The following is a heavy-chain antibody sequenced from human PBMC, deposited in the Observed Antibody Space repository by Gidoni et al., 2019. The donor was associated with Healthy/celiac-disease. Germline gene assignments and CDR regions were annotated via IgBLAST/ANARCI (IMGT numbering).Heavy chain of an antibody. D-gene: IGHD3-3*01. CDR1: GFSLSTSGVG. CDR2: IYWDDDK. Sequence: QITLKESGPTLVKPTQTLTLTCTFSGFSLSTSGVGVGWIRQPPGKALEWLALIYWDDDKRYSPSLKSRLTITKDTSKNQVVLTMTNMDPVDTATYYCAHRFGVVINNWFDPWGQGTLVTVSS. J-gene: IGHJ5*02. CDR3: AHRFGVVINNWFDP. V-gene: IGHV2-5*02.